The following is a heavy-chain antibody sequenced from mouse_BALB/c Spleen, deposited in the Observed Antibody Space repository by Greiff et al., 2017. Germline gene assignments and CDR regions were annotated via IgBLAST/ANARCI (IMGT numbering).Heavy chain of an antibody. J-gene: IGHJ2*01. CDR3: ARDGYYGLDY. Sequence: VKVVESGPGLVAPSQSLSITCTVSGFSLTSYGVHWVRQPPGKGLEWLGVIWAGGSTNYNSALMSRLSISKDNSKSQVFLKMNSLQTDDTAMYYCARDGYYGLDYWGQGTTLTVSS. CDR1: GFSLTSYG. D-gene: IGHD1-1*02. CDR2: IWAGGST. V-gene: IGHV2-9*02.